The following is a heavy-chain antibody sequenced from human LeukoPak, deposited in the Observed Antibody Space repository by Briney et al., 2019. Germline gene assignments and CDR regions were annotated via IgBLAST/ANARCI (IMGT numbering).Heavy chain of an antibody. CDR2: HYHTGRI. Sequence: SETLSLTCSVSGGSISGTSYCWGWIRQPPGKGPEWIGSHYHTGRIYHNPSLNSRVTISVDTSKNQFSLKLSSVTDADTAVYYCARDGSDNWGLFDNWGRGTLVTVSS. D-gene: IGHD1-1*01. CDR1: GGSISGTSYC. V-gene: IGHV4-39*07. CDR3: ARDGSDNWGLFDN. J-gene: IGHJ4*02.